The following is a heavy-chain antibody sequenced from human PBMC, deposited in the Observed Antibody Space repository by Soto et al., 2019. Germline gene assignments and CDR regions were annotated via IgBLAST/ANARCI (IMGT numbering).Heavy chain of an antibody. D-gene: IGHD3-16*02. Sequence: GGSLRLSCAASGFTFSNAWMSWVRQAPGKGLEWVGRIKSKTDGGTTDYAAPVKGRFTISRDDSKNTLYLQMNSLKTEDTAVYYCTTDIGEDYYYYYYMDVWGKGTTVTVSS. J-gene: IGHJ6*03. CDR3: TTDIGEDYYYYYYMDV. CDR1: GFTFSNAW. V-gene: IGHV3-15*01. CDR2: IKSKTDGGTT.